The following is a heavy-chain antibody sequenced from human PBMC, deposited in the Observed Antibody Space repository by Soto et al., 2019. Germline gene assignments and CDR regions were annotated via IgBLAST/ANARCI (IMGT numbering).Heavy chain of an antibody. Sequence: GGSLRLSCAASGFTFRNFGMHWVRQAPGKGLEWVAVISYDGTNKYYADSVKGRFTISRDNSKNTLYLQINSLRAEDTAVYYCAKAVPPFVVVTASDYWGQGTLVTVSS. D-gene: IGHD2-21*02. CDR3: AKAVPPFVVVTASDY. J-gene: IGHJ4*02. CDR1: GFTFRNFG. CDR2: ISYDGTNK. V-gene: IGHV3-30*18.